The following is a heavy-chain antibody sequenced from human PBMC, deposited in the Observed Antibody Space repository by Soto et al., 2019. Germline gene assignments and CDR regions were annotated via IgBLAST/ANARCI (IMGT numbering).Heavy chain of an antibody. CDR2: ISGSGGST. D-gene: IGHD1-26*01. Sequence: GESLKISCAASGFTFSSYAMSWVRQAPGKGLEWVSAISGSGGSTYYADSVKGRFTISRDNSKNTLYLQMNSLRAEDTAVYYCARQGVYSGSELFDYWGQGTLVTVSS. J-gene: IGHJ4*02. CDR1: GFTFSSYA. CDR3: ARQGVYSGSELFDY. V-gene: IGHV3-23*01.